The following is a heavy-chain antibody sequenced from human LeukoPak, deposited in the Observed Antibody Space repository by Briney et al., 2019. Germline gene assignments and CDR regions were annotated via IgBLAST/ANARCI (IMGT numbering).Heavy chain of an antibody. CDR3: AGAYYYDSSGYPHDAFGI. V-gene: IGHV4-31*03. CDR1: GGSISSGGYS. D-gene: IGHD3-22*01. J-gene: IGHJ3*02. Sequence: SETLSLTCTGSGGSISSGGYSWSWIRQHPGKGLEWIGYIYYSGSTYYNPSLKSRVTISVDTSKNQFSLKLSSVTAADTAVYYCAGAYYYDSSGYPHDAFGIWGQGTMVTVSS. CDR2: IYYSGST.